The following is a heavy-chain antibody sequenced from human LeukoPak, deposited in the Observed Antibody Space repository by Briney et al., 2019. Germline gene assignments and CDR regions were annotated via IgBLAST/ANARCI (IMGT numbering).Heavy chain of an antibody. V-gene: IGHV3-21*01. CDR3: AKGFGKAAADVFGGYTMDV. CDR1: GFTFSSYS. J-gene: IGHJ6*02. D-gene: IGHD6-13*01. CDR2: ISSSSSYI. Sequence: GGSLRLSCAASGFTFSSYSMNWVRQAPGKGLEWVSSISSSSSYIYYADSVRGRFTISRDNSKNTLYLQMNSLRPEDTAIYYCAKGFGKAAADVFGGYTMDVWGQGTTVTVSS.